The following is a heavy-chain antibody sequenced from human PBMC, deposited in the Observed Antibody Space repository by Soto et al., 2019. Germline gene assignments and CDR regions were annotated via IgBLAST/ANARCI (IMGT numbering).Heavy chain of an antibody. J-gene: IGHJ4*02. CDR3: AGAAVRGVILDY. Sequence: SETLSLTCTVSGGSISSGGYYWSWIRQHPGKGLEWIGYIYYSGSTYYNPSLKTRVTISVDTSKNQFSLKLSSVTAADTAVYYCAGAAVRGVILDYWGQGTLVTVYS. CDR2: IYYSGST. D-gene: IGHD3-10*01. V-gene: IGHV4-31*03. CDR1: GGSISSGGYY.